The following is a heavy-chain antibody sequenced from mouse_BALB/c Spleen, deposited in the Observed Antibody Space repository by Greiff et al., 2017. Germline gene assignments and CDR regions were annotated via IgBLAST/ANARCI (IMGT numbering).Heavy chain of an antibody. CDR2: ISNGGGST. V-gene: IGHV5-12-2*01. Sequence: EVMLVESGGGLVQPGGSLKLSCAASGFTFSSYTMSWVRQTPEKRLEWVAYISNGGGSTYYPDTVKGRFTISRDNAKNTLYLQMSSLKSEDTAMYYCARITTRGYAMDYWGQGTSVTVSS. D-gene: IGHD2-4*01. CDR1: GFTFSSYT. CDR3: ARITTRGYAMDY. J-gene: IGHJ4*01.